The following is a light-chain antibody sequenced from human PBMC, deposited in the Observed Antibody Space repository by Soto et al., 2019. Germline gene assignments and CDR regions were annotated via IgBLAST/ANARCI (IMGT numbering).Light chain of an antibody. V-gene: IGKV3-15*01. CDR3: HQYHNWPWT. J-gene: IGKJ1*01. CDR1: QSVSSD. Sequence: IVMTQSPATLSVSPGERATLSCRASQSVSSDLAWYQQKPGQVPRLLIYAAPTRATGIPARFSGSGSETEFTLTISSLQSEDFAVYYCHQYHNWPWTFGQGTKVDI. CDR2: AAP.